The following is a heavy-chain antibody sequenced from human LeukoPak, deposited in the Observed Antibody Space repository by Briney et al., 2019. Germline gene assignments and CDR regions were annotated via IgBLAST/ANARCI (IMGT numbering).Heavy chain of an antibody. CDR3: ARNTYYDILTGPNWFDP. J-gene: IGHJ5*02. D-gene: IGHD3-9*01. V-gene: IGHV5-51*01. CDR2: IYPGDSDT. CDR1: GYSFTSYW. Sequence: GESLQISCKGSGYSFTSYWIGWVRQTPGKGLEWMGIIYPGDSDTRYSPSFQGQVTISADKSISTAYLQWSSLKASDTAMYYCARNTYYDILTGPNWFDPWGQGTLVTVSS.